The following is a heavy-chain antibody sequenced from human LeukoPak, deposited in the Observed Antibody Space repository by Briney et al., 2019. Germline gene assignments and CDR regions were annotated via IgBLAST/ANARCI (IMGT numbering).Heavy chain of an antibody. CDR1: GFTFGDYA. V-gene: IGHV3-49*04. Sequence: GGSLRLSCTASGFTFGDYAMSWVRQAPGKGLEWVGFIRSKAYGGTTEYAASVKGRFTISRDDSKSIAYLQMNSLKTEDTAVYYCTRDVLDLSSWLGPGQTALFDYWGQGTLVTVSS. CDR3: TRDVLDLSSWLGPGQTALFDY. J-gene: IGHJ4*02. CDR2: IRSKAYGGTT. D-gene: IGHD6-13*01.